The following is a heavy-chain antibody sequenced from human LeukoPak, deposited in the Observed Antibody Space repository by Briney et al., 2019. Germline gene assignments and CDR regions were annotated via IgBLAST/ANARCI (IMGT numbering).Heavy chain of an antibody. CDR2: ISGSGGST. J-gene: IGHJ6*02. CDR3: AKVQSEVLRFLEWLRQDYYYGMDV. V-gene: IGHV3-23*01. D-gene: IGHD3-3*01. Sequence: GGSLRLSCAASGFTFSSYAMSWVRQAPGKGLEWVSAISGSGGSTYYADSVKGRFTISRDNSKNTLYLQMNSLRDEDTAVYYCAKVQSEVLRFLEWLRQDYYYGMDVWGQGTTVTVSS. CDR1: GFTFSSYA.